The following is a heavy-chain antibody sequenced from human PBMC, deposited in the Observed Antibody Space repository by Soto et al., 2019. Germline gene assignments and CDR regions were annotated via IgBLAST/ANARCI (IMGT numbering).Heavy chain of an antibody. Sequence: GGSLRLSCAASGFTFSSYSMNWVRQAPGKGLEWVSYISPSSSTIYYADSVKGRFTISRDNSENTLYLQMNSLRAEDTAVYYCARTCSGGTCSFDYWGQGTLVTVSS. CDR1: GFTFSSYS. J-gene: IGHJ4*02. V-gene: IGHV3-48*01. D-gene: IGHD2-15*01. CDR2: ISPSSSTI. CDR3: ARTCSGGTCSFDY.